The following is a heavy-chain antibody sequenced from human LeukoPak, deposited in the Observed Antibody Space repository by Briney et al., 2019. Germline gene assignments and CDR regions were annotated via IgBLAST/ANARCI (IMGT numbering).Heavy chain of an antibody. Sequence: GGSLRLSCAASGFTFSSYGMSWVRQAPGKGLEWVSAISGSGGSTYYADSVKGRFTISRDNSKNTLYLQMNSLKTEDTAVYYCTTGSWFDPWGQGTLVTVSS. V-gene: IGHV3-23*01. CDR1: GFTFSSYG. CDR3: TTGSWFDP. CDR2: ISGSGGST. J-gene: IGHJ5*02.